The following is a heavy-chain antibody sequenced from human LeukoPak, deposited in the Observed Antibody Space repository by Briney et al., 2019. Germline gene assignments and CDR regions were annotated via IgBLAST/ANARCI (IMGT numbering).Heavy chain of an antibody. CDR1: GFTFSSYG. J-gene: IGHJ4*02. CDR2: IRYDGSNK. V-gene: IGHV3-30*02. D-gene: IGHD6-13*01. Sequence: PGGSLRLSCAASGFTFSSYGMHWVRQAPGKGLEWVAFIRYDGSNKYYADSVKGRFTISRDNSKNTLYLQMNSLRAEDTAVYYCAKDDSSSWYFFPDWGQGTLVTVSS. CDR3: AKDDSSSWYFFPD.